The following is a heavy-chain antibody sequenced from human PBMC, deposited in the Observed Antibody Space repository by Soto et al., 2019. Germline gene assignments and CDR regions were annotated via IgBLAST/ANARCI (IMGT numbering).Heavy chain of an antibody. Sequence: GPTVVNPTQTLTLTCTFSGFSLSTSGVGVGWIRQPPGKALEWLALIYWDDDKRYSPSLKSRLTITKDTSKNQVVLTMTNMDPVDTATYYSAHSYYYGSGSPTATNWFDPWGQGTLVTVSS. J-gene: IGHJ5*02. V-gene: IGHV2-5*02. CDR3: AHSYYYGSGSPTATNWFDP. D-gene: IGHD3-10*01. CDR1: GFSLSTSGVG. CDR2: IYWDDDK.